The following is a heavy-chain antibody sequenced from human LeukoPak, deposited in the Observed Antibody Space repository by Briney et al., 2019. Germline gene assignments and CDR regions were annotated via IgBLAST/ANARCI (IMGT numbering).Heavy chain of an antibody. CDR2: IYHSGST. CDR1: GGSISSSNW. Sequence: PSETLSLTCAVSGGSISSSNWWSWVRQPPGKGLEWIGEIYHSGSTNYNPSLKSRVTISVDTSKNQFSLKLSSVTAADTAVYYCARLVTAMGDAFDIWGQGTMVTVSS. J-gene: IGHJ3*02. V-gene: IGHV4-4*02. CDR3: ARLVTAMGDAFDI. D-gene: IGHD2-21*02.